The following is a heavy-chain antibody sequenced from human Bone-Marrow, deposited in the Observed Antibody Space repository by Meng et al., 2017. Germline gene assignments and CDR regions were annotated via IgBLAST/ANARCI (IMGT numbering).Heavy chain of an antibody. D-gene: IGHD2/OR15-2a*01. J-gene: IGHJ5*02. V-gene: IGHV4-30-2*01. Sequence: QLQLQESGSGLVKPSQTLFLTRAGSGGLISSGGYSWSWIRQPPGKGLELIVYIYYSGNTNYNPSLKSRVTISVDTSKNQFSLKLSSVTAADTAVYYCARARTTNQSKYRNAYNWFDPWGQGTLVTVSS. CDR3: ARARTTNQSKYRNAYNWFDP. CDR2: IYYSGNT. CDR1: GGLISSGGYS.